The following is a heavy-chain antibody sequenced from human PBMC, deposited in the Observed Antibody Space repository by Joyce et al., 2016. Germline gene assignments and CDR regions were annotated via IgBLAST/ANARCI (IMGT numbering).Heavy chain of an antibody. CDR3: ATDIFGGTDY. CDR1: GFTFISYE. CDR2: ISGSGSHL. J-gene: IGHJ4*02. Sequence: EVQLVESGGGLAQPGGSLRLSCAASGFTFISYEMNWVRQAPGKGLEGISYISGSGSHLYYADSIKGRFTISRDNLKKSLYLQMNSVRAEDTAVYYCATDIFGGTDYWGQGTPVTVSS. D-gene: IGHD3-16*01. V-gene: IGHV3-48*03.